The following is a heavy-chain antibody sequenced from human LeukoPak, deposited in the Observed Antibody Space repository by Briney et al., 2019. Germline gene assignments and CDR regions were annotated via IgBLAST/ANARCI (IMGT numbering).Heavy chain of an antibody. J-gene: IGHJ4*02. CDR3: ARESYRITMVRGVIGY. Sequence: ASVKVSCKASGYTFTGYYMHWVRQAPGQGLEWTGWINPNSGGTNYAQKFQGRVTMTRDTSISTAYMELSRLRSDNTAVYYCARESYRITMVRGVIGYWGQGTLVTVSS. D-gene: IGHD3-10*01. V-gene: IGHV1-2*02. CDR2: INPNSGGT. CDR1: GYTFTGYY.